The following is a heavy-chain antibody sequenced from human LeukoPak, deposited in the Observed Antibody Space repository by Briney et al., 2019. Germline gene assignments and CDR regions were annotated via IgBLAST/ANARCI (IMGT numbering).Heavy chain of an antibody. J-gene: IGHJ5*02. CDR2: ISPDGSST. D-gene: IGHD3-3*01. Sequence: VSRISPDGSSTSYADAVKGRFTISRDNAKNTLYLQMNSLRADDTSVYYCTGGGTISSWFDPWGQGTPVTVSS. CDR3: TGGGTISSWFDP. V-gene: IGHV3-74*01.